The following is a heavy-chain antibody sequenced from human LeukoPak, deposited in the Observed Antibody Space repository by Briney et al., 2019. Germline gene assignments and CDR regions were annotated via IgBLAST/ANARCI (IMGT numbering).Heavy chain of an antibody. CDR2: IIPTFGTA. J-gene: IGHJ5*02. Sequence: SVKVSCKASGGTFSSYAISWVRQAPGQGLEWMGGIIPTFGTANYAQKFQGRVTITADESTSTAYMELSSLRSEDTAVYYCASLGDGSSITNAGFDPWGQGTLVTVSS. CDR1: GGTFSSYA. CDR3: ASLGDGSSITNAGFDP. V-gene: IGHV1-69*13. D-gene: IGHD1-26*01.